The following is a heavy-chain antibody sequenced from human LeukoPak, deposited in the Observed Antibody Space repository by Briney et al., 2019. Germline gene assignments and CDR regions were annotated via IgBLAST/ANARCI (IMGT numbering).Heavy chain of an antibody. CDR3: ARVERGGVLVV. D-gene: IGHD3-16*01. V-gene: IGHV1-69*08. CDR1: GDTFSTYT. Sequence: GASVKVSCKASGDTFSTYTVTWVRQAPGQGLEWMGGVIPILGTPNYAQKFQGRVTITVDKSTTTVSIDLRSLRSDDTAVYYCARVERGGVLVVWGPGTLVIVSS. CDR2: VIPILGTP. J-gene: IGHJ4*02.